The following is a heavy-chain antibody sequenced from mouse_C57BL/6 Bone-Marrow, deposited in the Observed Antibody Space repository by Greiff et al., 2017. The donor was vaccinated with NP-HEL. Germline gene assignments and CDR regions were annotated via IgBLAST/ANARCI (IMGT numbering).Heavy chain of an antibody. CDR3: ARGAYGSSRIWYGMDY. J-gene: IGHJ4*01. D-gene: IGHD1-1*01. Sequence: QVQLQESGAELVKPGASVKISCKASGYAFSSYWMNWVKERPGKGLEWIGQIYPGDGDTNYNGKFKGKATLTADKSSSTAYMQVSSLTSEASAVFFCARGAYGSSRIWYGMDYGGGGTAATVTA. CDR1: GYAFSSYW. CDR2: IYPGDGDT. V-gene: IGHV1-80*01.